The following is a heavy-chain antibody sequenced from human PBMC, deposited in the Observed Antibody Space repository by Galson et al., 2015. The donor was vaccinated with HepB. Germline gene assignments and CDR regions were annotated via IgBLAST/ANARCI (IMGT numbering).Heavy chain of an antibody. CDR2: INPNSGGT. CDR1: GYTFTGYY. CDR3: ARVASAVTHRAGWFQH. J-gene: IGHJ1*01. D-gene: IGHD5-18*01. V-gene: IGHV1-2*02. Sequence: SVKVSCKASGYTFTGYYMHWVRQAPGQGLEWMGWINPNSGGTSYTQKFQGRVTMTRDTSISTAYMELSWLRSDDTAVYYCARVASAVTHRAGWFQHWGQGTLVTVSS.